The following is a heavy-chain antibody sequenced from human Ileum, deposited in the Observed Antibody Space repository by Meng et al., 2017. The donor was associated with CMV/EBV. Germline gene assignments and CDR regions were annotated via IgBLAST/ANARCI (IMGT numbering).Heavy chain of an antibody. CDR3: ARDWSGVDY. J-gene: IGHJ4*02. V-gene: IGHV3-21*01. Sequence: GESLKISCAASGFSFSSYSMSWVRQAPGKGLQWVSSISSTSTFIYYADSVKGRFTISRDNAKNSLYLQMNSLRAEDTAVYHCARDWSGVDYWVQGTLVPSPQ. CDR1: GFSFSSYS. D-gene: IGHD3-3*01. CDR2: ISSTSTFI.